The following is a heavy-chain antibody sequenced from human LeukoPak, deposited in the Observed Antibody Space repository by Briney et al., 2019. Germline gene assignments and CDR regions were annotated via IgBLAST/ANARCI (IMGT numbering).Heavy chain of an antibody. Sequence: ASVKVSCKASGYTFTSYAMNWVRQAPGQGLEWMGWINTNTGNPTYAQGFTGRFVFSLDTSVSTAYLQISSLKAEDTAVYYCARKRITMVRGVSVWFDPWGQGTLVTVSS. CDR2: INTNTGNP. D-gene: IGHD3-10*01. CDR3: ARKRITMVRGVSVWFDP. J-gene: IGHJ5*02. CDR1: GYTFTSYA. V-gene: IGHV7-4-1*02.